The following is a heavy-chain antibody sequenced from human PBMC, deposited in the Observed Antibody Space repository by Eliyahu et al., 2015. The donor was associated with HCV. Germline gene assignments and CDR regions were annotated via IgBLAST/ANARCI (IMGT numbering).Heavy chain of an antibody. V-gene: IGHV3-21*01. D-gene: IGHD1-26*01. CDR2: XSSSSSYI. Sequence: EVQLVESGGGLVKPGGSXRXSCAASGFXFSSYSMNWVRQAPGKGXEXVSSXSSSSSYIXYADSVKGRFTISRDNAKNSLYLQMNSLRAEDTAVYYCARDRGGSYSRGDYWGQGTLVTVSS. CDR1: GFXFSSYS. J-gene: IGHJ4*02. CDR3: ARDRGGSYSRGDY.